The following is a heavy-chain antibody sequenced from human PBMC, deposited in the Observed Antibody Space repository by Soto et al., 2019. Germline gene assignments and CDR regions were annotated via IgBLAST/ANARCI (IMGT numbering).Heavy chain of an antibody. J-gene: IGHJ3*02. V-gene: IGHV4-34*01. CDR3: ASVTPGYSSGWYFTQKAFDI. CDR1: GGSFSGYY. Sequence: QVQLQQWGAGLLKPSETLSLTCAVYGGSFSGYYWSWIRQPPGKGLEWIGEINHSGSTNYNPSLKSRVTISVDTSKNQFSLKLSSVTAADTAVYYCASVTPGYSSGWYFTQKAFDIWGQGTMVTVSS. D-gene: IGHD6-19*01. CDR2: INHSGST.